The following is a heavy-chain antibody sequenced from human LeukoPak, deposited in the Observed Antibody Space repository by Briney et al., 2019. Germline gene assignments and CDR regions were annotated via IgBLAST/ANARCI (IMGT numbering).Heavy chain of an antibody. D-gene: IGHD2-2*02. Sequence: GGSLRLSCVASGFTFSSYAMGWVRQAPGKGLEWVSAISAGGGSTYYADSVKGRFTISRDNSKNTVYLQMNCLRDEDKAVYYCAKLCSINCYNAFDFWGQGTMVTVSS. CDR1: GFTFSSYA. V-gene: IGHV3-23*01. CDR3: AKLCSINCYNAFDF. J-gene: IGHJ3*01. CDR2: ISAGGGST.